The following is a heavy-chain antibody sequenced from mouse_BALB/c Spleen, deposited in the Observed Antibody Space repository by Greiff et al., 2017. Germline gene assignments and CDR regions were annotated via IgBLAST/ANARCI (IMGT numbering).Heavy chain of an antibody. CDR3: ARPNWDDYAMDY. D-gene: IGHD4-1*01. J-gene: IGHJ4*01. Sequence: EVKLLESGGGLVQPGGSLKLSCAASGFDFSRYWMSWVRQAPGKGLEWIGEINPDSSTINYTPSLKDKFIISRDNAKNTLYLQMSKVRSEDTALYYCARPNWDDYAMDYWGQGTSVTVSS. CDR1: GFDFSRYW. CDR2: INPDSSTI. V-gene: IGHV4-1*02.